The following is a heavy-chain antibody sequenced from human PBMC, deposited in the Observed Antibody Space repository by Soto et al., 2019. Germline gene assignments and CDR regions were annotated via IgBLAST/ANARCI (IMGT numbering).Heavy chain of an antibody. CDR2: INPSSGGT. CDR3: ARGIAVAGTISYYRIYGMDV. D-gene: IGHD6-19*01. Sequence: ASVKVSCKASGYTFTSYYMHWVRQAPGQGLEWMGRINPSSGGTSYAQKFQGWVTMTRDTSISTAYMELSRLRSDDAAVYYCARGIAVAGTISYYRIYGMDVWGQGTTVTVSS. J-gene: IGHJ6*02. CDR1: GYTFTSYY. V-gene: IGHV1-2*04.